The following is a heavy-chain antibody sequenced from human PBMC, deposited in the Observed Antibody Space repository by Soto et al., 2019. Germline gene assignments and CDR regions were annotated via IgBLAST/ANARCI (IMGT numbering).Heavy chain of an antibody. Sequence: PSATLCLTWTVSGGSISSGGYYWSWIRQHPGKGLEWIGYIYYSGSTYYNPSLKSRVTISVDTSKNQFSLKLSSVTAADTAVYYCARTRADIVVVPAALGGFDPWGQGTLVTVSS. D-gene: IGHD2-2*01. CDR3: ARTRADIVVVPAALGGFDP. CDR1: GGSISSGGYY. V-gene: IGHV4-31*02. CDR2: IYYSGST. J-gene: IGHJ5*02.